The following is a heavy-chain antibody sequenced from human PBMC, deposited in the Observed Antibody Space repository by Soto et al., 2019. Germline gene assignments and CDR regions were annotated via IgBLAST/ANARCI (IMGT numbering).Heavy chain of an antibody. Sequence: HGGSLRLSCAASGFTFSSYAMIWVRQAPGKGLEWVSAISGSGGSTYYADSVKGRFTISRDNSKNTLYLQMNSLRAEDTAVYYCAKDGVGYYDSSGYYRPDAFDIWGQGTMVTVSS. J-gene: IGHJ3*02. CDR2: ISGSGGST. CDR1: GFTFSSYA. V-gene: IGHV3-23*01. CDR3: AKDGVGYYDSSGYYRPDAFDI. D-gene: IGHD3-22*01.